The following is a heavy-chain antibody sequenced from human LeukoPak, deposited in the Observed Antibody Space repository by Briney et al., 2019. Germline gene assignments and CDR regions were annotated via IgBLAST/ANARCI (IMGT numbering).Heavy chain of an antibody. D-gene: IGHD3-10*01. Sequence: PSETXSLTCSVSGGSISSSSYYWGWIRQPGGKGLEWIGSISYSGSTYYNPSLKSRLTISVDTSKNQFSLKLSSVTAADTAVYHCARHSSYYGNFDYWGQGTLVTVSS. J-gene: IGHJ4*02. CDR2: ISYSGST. CDR1: GGSISSSSYY. V-gene: IGHV4-39*01. CDR3: ARHSSYYGNFDY.